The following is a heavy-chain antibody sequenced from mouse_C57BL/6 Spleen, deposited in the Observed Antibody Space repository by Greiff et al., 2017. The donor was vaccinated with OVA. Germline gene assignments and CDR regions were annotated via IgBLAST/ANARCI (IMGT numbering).Heavy chain of an antibody. Sequence: EVQLQQSGPELVKPGASVKISCKASGYTFTDYYMNWVKQSHGKSLEWIGDINPNNGGTSYNQKFKGKATLTVDKSSSTAYMELRSLTSEDSAVYYCAPDYGYAMDYWGQGTSVTVSS. V-gene: IGHV1-26*01. D-gene: IGHD1-1*01. CDR2: INPNNGGT. CDR1: GYTFTDYY. J-gene: IGHJ4*01. CDR3: APDYGYAMDY.